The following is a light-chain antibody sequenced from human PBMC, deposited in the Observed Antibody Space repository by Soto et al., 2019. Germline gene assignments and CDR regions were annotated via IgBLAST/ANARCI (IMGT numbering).Light chain of an antibody. CDR3: QQHSNWPPMT. J-gene: IGKJ5*01. CDR1: QSVSSY. Sequence: EIVLTQSPATLSLSPGERATLSCRASQSVSSYLAWYQQKPGQAPRLLIYDASTRATGFPARFSGSGSGTEFTLTISSLQPEDFAVYYCQQHSNWPPMTFGQGTQLEIK. V-gene: IGKV3-11*01. CDR2: DAS.